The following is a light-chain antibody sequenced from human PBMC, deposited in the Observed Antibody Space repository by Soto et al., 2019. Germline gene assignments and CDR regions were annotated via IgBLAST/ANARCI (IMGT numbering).Light chain of an antibody. J-gene: IGKJ5*01. CDR1: QDVNSS. CDR3: QQYYKVPVT. Sequence: DIQMTQSPSSLSASIGDRVTITCQASQDVNSSLNWYQQKPRKAPNLLIYDVSNLGTGVPSRFGGCGSGTDFTFTISRLQPEDIGAYYCQQYYKVPVTFGQGTRLEI. CDR2: DVS. V-gene: IGKV1-33*01.